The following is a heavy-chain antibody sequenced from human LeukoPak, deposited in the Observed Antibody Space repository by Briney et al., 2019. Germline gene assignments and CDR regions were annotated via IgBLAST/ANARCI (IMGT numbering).Heavy chain of an antibody. CDR1: GFTFSSYW. J-gene: IGHJ3*02. Sequence: GGSLRLSCAASGFTFSSYWMSWVRQAPGKGREYVSAIRSNGDSTYYANSVKGRFTISRDNSKNLLYLQMGSLRAEDMAVYYCARPGRDGYNYDAFDIWGQGTMVTVSS. CDR2: IRSNGDST. D-gene: IGHD5-24*01. CDR3: ARPGRDGYNYDAFDI. V-gene: IGHV3-64*01.